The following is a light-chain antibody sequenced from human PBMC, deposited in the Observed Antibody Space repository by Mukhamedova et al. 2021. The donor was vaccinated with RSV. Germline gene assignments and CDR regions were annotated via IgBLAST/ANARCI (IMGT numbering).Light chain of an antibody. CDR2: AAS. V-gene: IGKV1-39*01. CDR3: QQSYSSPWT. Sequence: WYQRRVHGKVPKLLIYAASTLHDGAPSRFSGSGSETDFTLTISSLQPEYFATYYCQQSYSSPWTFGQGTKVEIK. J-gene: IGKJ1*01.